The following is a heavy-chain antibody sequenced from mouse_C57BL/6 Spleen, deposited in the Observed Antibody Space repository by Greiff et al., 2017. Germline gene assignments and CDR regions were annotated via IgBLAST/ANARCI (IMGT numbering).Heavy chain of an antibody. CDR2: ISDGGSYT. Sequence: DVKLVESGGGLVKPGGSLKLSCAASGFTFSSYAMSWVRQTPETRLEWVATISDGGSYTYYPDNVKGRFTISRDNAKNHLYLQMSHLRSEDTAMYYCARDRFLGSSGGAIDYWGQGTSVTVSS. CDR1: GFTFSSYA. D-gene: IGHD1-1*01. V-gene: IGHV5-4*01. J-gene: IGHJ4*01. CDR3: ARDRFLGSSGGAIDY.